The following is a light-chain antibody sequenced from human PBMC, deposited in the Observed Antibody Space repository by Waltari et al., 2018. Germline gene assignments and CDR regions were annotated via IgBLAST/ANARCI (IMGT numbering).Light chain of an antibody. CDR2: KAS. Sequence: DIQMTQSPSTLSASVGDRVTITCRASQSISNWLAWYQQKPGKAPKILIYKASTLESGVPSRFSGSGSGTEFTLTISSLQPYDFATYYCQQYNSYSLLTFGGGTKVEIK. J-gene: IGKJ4*01. V-gene: IGKV1-5*03. CDR3: QQYNSYSLLT. CDR1: QSISNW.